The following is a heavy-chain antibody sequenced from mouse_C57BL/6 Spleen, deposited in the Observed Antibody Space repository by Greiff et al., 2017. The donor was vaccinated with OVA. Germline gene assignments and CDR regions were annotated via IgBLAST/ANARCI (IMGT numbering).Heavy chain of an antibody. V-gene: IGHV1-76*01. CDR1: GYTFTDYY. CDR3: ATTDY. CDR2: IYPGSGNT. Sequence: VQRVESGAELVRPGASVKLSCKASGYTFTDYYINWVKQRPGQGLEWIARIYPGSGNTYYNEKFKGKATLTAEKSSSTAYMQLSSLTSEDSAVYFCATTDYWGQGTTLTVSS. J-gene: IGHJ2*01.